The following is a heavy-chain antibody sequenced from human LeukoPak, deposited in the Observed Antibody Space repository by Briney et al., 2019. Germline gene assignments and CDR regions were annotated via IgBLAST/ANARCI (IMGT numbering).Heavy chain of an antibody. V-gene: IGHV3-7*05. Sequence: GGSLRLSCAASGFTFSSYWMSWVRQAPGKGLEWVANIKQEGTEKYLVDSVKGRFTISRDDAKNSLYLQMNSLRAVDTAVYYCARLQSLDYWGQGTLVTVSS. CDR2: IKQEGTEK. D-gene: IGHD5-24*01. CDR3: ARLQSLDY. CDR1: GFTFSSYW. J-gene: IGHJ4*02.